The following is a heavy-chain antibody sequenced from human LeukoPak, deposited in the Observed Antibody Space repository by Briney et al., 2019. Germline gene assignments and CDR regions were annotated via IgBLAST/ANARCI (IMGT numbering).Heavy chain of an antibody. CDR1: GGSFSGYY. D-gene: IGHD6-19*01. CDR2: INHSGNT. J-gene: IGHJ4*02. Sequence: SETLSLTCAVYGGSFSGYYWSWVRQPPGKGLEWIGEINHSGNTNYNPSLTSRLTISVDTSKDQFSLKLGSVTAADTAVYYCARETRIGVAGHYYFDYWGQGTLVTVSS. V-gene: IGHV4-34*01. CDR3: ARETRIGVAGHYYFDY.